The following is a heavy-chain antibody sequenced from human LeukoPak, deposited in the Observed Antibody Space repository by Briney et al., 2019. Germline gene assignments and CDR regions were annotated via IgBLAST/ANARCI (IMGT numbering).Heavy chain of an antibody. V-gene: IGHV4-30-4*01. Sequence: SQTLSLTCTVSGGSISSGDYYWSWIRQPPGKGLEWIGYIYYSESTYYNPSLKSRVTISVDTSKNQSSLKLSSVTAADTAVYYCARETTVTTTRVYYYGMDVWGQGTTVTVSS. CDR1: GGSISSGDYY. CDR2: IYYSEST. CDR3: ARETTVTTTRVYYYGMDV. J-gene: IGHJ6*02. D-gene: IGHD4-17*01.